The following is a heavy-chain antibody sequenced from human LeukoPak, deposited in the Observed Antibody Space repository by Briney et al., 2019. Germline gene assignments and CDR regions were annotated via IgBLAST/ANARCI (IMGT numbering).Heavy chain of an antibody. D-gene: IGHD6-13*01. CDR1: GYTFTSYY. V-gene: IGHV1-46*01. J-gene: IGHJ4*02. CDR2: INPSGGST. CDR3: ARVLSGAAAGTLSDY. Sequence: ASVKVSCKASGYTFTSYYMHWVRQAPGQGLEWMGIINPSGGSTSYAQKFQGRVTMTRDTSTSTVYMELSSLRSEDTAVYYCARVLSGAAAGTLSDYWGQGTLVTVSS.